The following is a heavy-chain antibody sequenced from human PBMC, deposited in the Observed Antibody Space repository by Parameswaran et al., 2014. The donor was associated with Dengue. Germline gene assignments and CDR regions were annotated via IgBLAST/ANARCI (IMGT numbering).Heavy chain of an antibody. Sequence: VRQMPGKGLEWVSSISSSSSYIYYADSVKGRFTISRDNAKNSLYLQMNSLRAEDTAVYYCARILSGSYYYYYGMDVWAKDHGHRLL. D-gene: IGHD1-26*01. V-gene: IGHV3-21*01. J-gene: IGHJ6*04. CDR2: ISSSSSYI. CDR3: ARILSGSYYYYYGMDV.